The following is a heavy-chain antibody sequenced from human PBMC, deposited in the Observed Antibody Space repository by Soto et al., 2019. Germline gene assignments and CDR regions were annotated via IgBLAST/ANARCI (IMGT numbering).Heavy chain of an antibody. CDR2: IIPIFGTA. Sequence: QVQLVQSGAEVKKPGSSVKVSCKASGGTFSSYAISWVRQAPGQGLEWMGGIIPIFGTANYAQKFHGRVTITADESTGTAYMELSSLRSEDTAVYYCSRGPWGGGDRGYDYWGQGTLVTVSS. J-gene: IGHJ4*02. V-gene: IGHV1-69*01. CDR3: SRGPWGGGDRGYDY. D-gene: IGHD2-21*02. CDR1: GGTFSSYA.